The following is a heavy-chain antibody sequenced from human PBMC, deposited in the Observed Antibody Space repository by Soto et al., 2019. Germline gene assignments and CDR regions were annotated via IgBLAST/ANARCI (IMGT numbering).Heavy chain of an antibody. CDR3: ARGIHSSGYYSLIGRYGMDV. Sequence: QVQLVESGGGLVKPGGSLRLSCAASGCTFSDYYMSWIRQAPGKGLEWVSYISSSSSYTNYADSVKGRFTISRDNAKNSLYLQMNSLRAEDTAVYYCARGIHSSGYYSLIGRYGMDVWGQGTTVTVSS. V-gene: IGHV3-11*06. CDR2: ISSSSSYT. J-gene: IGHJ6*02. CDR1: GCTFSDYY. D-gene: IGHD3-22*01.